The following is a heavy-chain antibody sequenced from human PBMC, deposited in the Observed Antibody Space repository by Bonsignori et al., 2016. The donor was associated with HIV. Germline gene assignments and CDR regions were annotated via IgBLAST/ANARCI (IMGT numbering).Heavy chain of an antibody. CDR2: INPNSGGT. J-gene: IGHJ3*02. D-gene: IGHD2-21*01. V-gene: IGHV1-2*02. CDR3: ASEGIVVVIKDAFDI. Sequence: WVRQAPGQGLEWMGWINPNSGGTNYAQKFQGRVTMTRDTSISTAYMELSRLRSDDTAVYYCASEGIVVVIKDAFDIWGQGTMVTVSS.